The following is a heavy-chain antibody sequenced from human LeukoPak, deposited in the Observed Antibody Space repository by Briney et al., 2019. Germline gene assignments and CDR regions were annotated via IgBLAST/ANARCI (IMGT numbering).Heavy chain of an antibody. V-gene: IGHV4-59*01. J-gene: IGHJ4*02. CDR2: IYYSGST. D-gene: IGHD3-10*01. CDR3: ARYYGSGSPYSPLDY. CDR1: GGSISSYY. Sequence: PSETLSLTCTVAGGSISSYYWSWIRQPPGKGLGWIGYIYYSGSTNYNPSLKSRVTISVDTSKNQFSLKLSSVTAADTAVYYCARYYGSGSPYSPLDYWGQGTLVTVSS.